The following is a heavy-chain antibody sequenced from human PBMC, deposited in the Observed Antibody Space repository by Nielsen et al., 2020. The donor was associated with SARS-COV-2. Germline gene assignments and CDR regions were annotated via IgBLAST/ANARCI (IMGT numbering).Heavy chain of an antibody. Sequence: ASVKVSCKVSGYTLTELSMHWVRQAPGKGLEWMGGFDPEDGDTIYAQKFQGRVTMTEDTSTDTAYMELSSLRSEDTAVYYCAASCSSTSYDWFDPWGQGTLVTVAS. V-gene: IGHV1-24*01. D-gene: IGHD2-2*01. CDR3: AASCSSTSYDWFDP. CDR1: GYTLTELS. CDR2: FDPEDGDT. J-gene: IGHJ5*02.